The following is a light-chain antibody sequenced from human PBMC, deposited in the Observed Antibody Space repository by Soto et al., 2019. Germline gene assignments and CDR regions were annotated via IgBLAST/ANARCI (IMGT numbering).Light chain of an antibody. J-gene: IGLJ1*01. Sequence: QSVLAQPASVSGSPGQSITISCTGTSSDFGNYNLVSWYQQHPGKVPKLILFEVNKRPSGVSGRFSGSKSGNTASLTISGLQADDEADYYCCSFTSSSTHVLGTGKKVTV. CDR2: EVN. CDR3: CSFTSSSTHV. CDR1: SSDFGNYNL. V-gene: IGLV2-23*02.